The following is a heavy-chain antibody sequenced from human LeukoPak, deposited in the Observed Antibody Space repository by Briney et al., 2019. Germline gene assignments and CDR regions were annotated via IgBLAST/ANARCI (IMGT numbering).Heavy chain of an antibody. V-gene: IGHV4-59*08. Sequence: PSETLSLTCIVSGGSISSSYWSWIRQPPGKGLEWIGCIYYSGSTNYNPSLKSRVTISVDTSKNQFSLKLTSVTAADTAVYYCARQVDFRVAYYFDYWGQGTLVTVSS. CDR3: ARQVDFRVAYYFDY. CDR2: IYYSGST. J-gene: IGHJ4*02. CDR1: GGSISSSY. D-gene: IGHD3-3*01.